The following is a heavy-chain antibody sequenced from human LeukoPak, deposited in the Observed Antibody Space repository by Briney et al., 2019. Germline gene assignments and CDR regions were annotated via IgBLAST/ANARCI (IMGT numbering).Heavy chain of an antibody. V-gene: IGHV4-34*01. D-gene: IGHD6-19*01. CDR2: INHSGST. Sequence: SETLSLTCAVYGGSFSGYYWSWIRQPPGKGLEWIGEINHSGSTNYKPSLKSRVTISVDPSKAQSSLKLSSVTAADTAVYYCAKGARQNSSFYVWGEGALVNVSS. CDR1: GGSFSGYY. CDR3: AKGARQNSSFYV. J-gene: IGHJ4*02.